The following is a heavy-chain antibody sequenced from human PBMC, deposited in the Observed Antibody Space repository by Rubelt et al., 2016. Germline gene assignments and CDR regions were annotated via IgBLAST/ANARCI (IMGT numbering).Heavy chain of an antibody. Sequence: EVQLVESGGGLGKPGGALIHFCAATGFTFHNAWVLWVLPAPGRRGEWVVRYYTRTCCGGKRVGATGVSSITISRDDSKNTLSLQMKGLKGEDTAVYYCATNQRGPIDYWGQGTLVTVSS. CDR1: GFTFHNAW. CDR3: ATNQRGPIDY. J-gene: IGHJ4*02. CDR2: YTRTCCGGK. D-gene: IGHD3/OR15-3a*01. V-gene: IGHV3-15*01.